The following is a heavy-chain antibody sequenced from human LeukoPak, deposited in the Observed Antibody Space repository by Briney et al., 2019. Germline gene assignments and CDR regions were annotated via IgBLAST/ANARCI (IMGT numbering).Heavy chain of an antibody. CDR2: IYYSGST. J-gene: IGHJ6*03. CDR1: GGSISSYY. D-gene: IGHD5-12*01. CDR3: ARLWANYYYYMDV. Sequence: SETLSLTRTVSGGSISSYYWSWIRQPPGKGLEWIGYIYYSGSTNCNPSLKSRVTISVDTSKNQFSLKLSSVTAADTAVYYCARLWANYYYYMDVWGKGTTVTVSS. V-gene: IGHV4-59*01.